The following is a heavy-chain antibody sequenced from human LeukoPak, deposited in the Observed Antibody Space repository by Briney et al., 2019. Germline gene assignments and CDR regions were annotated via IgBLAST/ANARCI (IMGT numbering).Heavy chain of an antibody. CDR1: GYTFTGYY. Sequence: GPVKVSCKSSGYTFTGYYMHWVREAPGQGLEWMGGINPNSGGTNYAQKFQDRVTMTRDTSISTAYMELSRLRSDDTAVYYCARADGLRHLFDNWGQGTLVTVSS. CDR3: ARADGLRHLFDN. J-gene: IGHJ4*02. CDR2: INPNSGGT. D-gene: IGHD4-17*01. V-gene: IGHV1-2*02.